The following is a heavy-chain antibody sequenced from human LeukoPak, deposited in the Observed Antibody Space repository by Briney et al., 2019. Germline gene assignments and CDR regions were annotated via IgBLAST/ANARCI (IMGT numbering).Heavy chain of an antibody. Sequence: GASVKVFCRASGYTFTGYYMHWVRQAPGQGLEWMGWINPNSGGTNYAQKFQGRVTMTRDTSISTAYMELSRLRSDDTAVYYCARDTYYDSSGYPHNWFDPWGQGTLVTVSS. D-gene: IGHD3-22*01. J-gene: IGHJ5*02. CDR2: INPNSGGT. V-gene: IGHV1-2*02. CDR1: GYTFTGYY. CDR3: ARDTYYDSSGYPHNWFDP.